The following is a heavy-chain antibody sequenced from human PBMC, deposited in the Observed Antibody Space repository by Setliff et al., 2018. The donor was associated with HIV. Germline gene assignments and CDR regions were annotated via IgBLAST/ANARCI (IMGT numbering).Heavy chain of an antibody. V-gene: IGHV4-4*02. Sequence: SETLSLTCDVSGVSISDNNYWNWVRQPPGKGLEWIGEIYHSGSTNYNPSLKSRVTISVDKSKKRFSLKLTSVTAADTAVYFCATLRWLRSKHSDYWGQGILVTVSS. CDR1: GVSISDNNY. CDR2: IYHSGST. CDR3: ATLRWLRSKHSDY. J-gene: IGHJ4*01. D-gene: IGHD5-12*01.